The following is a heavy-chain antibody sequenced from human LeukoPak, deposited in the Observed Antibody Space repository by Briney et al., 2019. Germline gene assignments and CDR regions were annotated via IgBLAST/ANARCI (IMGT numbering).Heavy chain of an antibody. V-gene: IGHV3-7*05. D-gene: IGHD6-6*01. J-gene: IGHJ6*02. CDR3: ARDGPGGIEARKRYYGMDV. CDR2: INQDGSEK. Sequence: GGSLRLSCAASGLTFSIYWRSWVRQAPGKGLEGVASINQDGSEKYYVDSVKGGCTISRDNAKDSLSLQMSSLRAGDAAAYYCARDGPGGIEARKRYYGMDVWGQGTTVSVSS. CDR1: GLTFSIYW.